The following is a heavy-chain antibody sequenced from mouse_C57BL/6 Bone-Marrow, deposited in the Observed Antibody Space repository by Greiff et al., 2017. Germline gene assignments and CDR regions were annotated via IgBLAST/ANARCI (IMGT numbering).Heavy chain of an antibody. CDR3: ARLNWDEAAWFAY. CDR2: INPNNGGT. J-gene: IGHJ3*01. D-gene: IGHD4-1*01. CDR1: GYTFTDYN. Sequence: EVQLQQSGPELVKPGASVKIPCKASGYTFTDYNMDWVKQSHGKSLEWIGDINPNNGGTIYNQKFKGKATLTVDKSSSTAYMELRSLTSEDTAVYYCARLNWDEAAWFAYWGQGTLVTVSA. V-gene: IGHV1-18*01.